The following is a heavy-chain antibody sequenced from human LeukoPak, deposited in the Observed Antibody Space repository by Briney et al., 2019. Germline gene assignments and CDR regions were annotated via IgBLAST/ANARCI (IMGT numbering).Heavy chain of an antibody. CDR1: GFTFNSYA. Sequence: PGGSLRLSCAASGFTFNSYAMSWVRQAPGKGLEWVSVISGSGRSTQYADSVKGRFTISRDNSKNTLYLQMNNLRAEDTAVYYCAKDSDYDILTGFDYWGQGTLVTVSS. V-gene: IGHV3-23*01. CDR3: AKDSDYDILTGFDY. D-gene: IGHD3-9*01. CDR2: ISGSGRST. J-gene: IGHJ4*02.